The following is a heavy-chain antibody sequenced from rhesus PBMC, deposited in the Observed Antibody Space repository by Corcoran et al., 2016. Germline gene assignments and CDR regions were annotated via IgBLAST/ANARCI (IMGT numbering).Heavy chain of an antibody. CDR1: GGSISRNY. J-gene: IGHJ4*01. CDR3: ARDRGITGTNFDY. D-gene: IGHD1-26*01. Sequence: QLQLQESGPGLVKPLETLSITCAVSGGSISRNYWSWIRQPPGKGLEWIGRISGSGSTDYNPSLKSRVTISTDTSKNQFSLRLSSMTAADTAVYYCARDRGITGTNFDYWGQGVLVTVSS. CDR2: ISGSGST. V-gene: IGHV4-173*01.